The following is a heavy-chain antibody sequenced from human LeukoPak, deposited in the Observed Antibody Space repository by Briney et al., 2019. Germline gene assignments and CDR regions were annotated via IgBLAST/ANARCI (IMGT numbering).Heavy chain of an antibody. Sequence: SETLSLTCTVSGGSISSYFWSWIRQPPGKGLEWIGYIYDSGSTRYNPSLKSRVSISVDTSKKQFSLKLTSVTGADTAVYYCARDLYGYSASWYKRDNPFDIWGQGTMVTVSS. J-gene: IGHJ3*02. V-gene: IGHV4-59*01. D-gene: IGHD6-13*01. CDR3: ARDLYGYSASWYKRDNPFDI. CDR2: IYDSGST. CDR1: GGSISSYF.